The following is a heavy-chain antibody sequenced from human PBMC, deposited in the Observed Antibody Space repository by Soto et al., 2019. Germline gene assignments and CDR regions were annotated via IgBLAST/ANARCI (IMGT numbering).Heavy chain of an antibody. CDR3: ARDLNPYYGPGSLYGFFGY. Sequence: ASVKVSCKASGYTFIDHYVHWMRQAPGQGLEWMGWINPKNGDTKYAQKFQGRVTMTRDTSISTHYVELSRLRSDDTAVYYCARDLNPYYGPGSLYGFFGYWGQGTLVTVSS. D-gene: IGHD3-10*01. J-gene: IGHJ4*02. CDR2: INPKNGDT. CDR1: GYTFIDHY. V-gene: IGHV1-2*02.